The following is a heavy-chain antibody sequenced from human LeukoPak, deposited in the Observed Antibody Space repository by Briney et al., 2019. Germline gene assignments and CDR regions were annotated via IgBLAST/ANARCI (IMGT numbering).Heavy chain of an antibody. CDR1: GGSISSSSYY. V-gene: IGHV4-39*01. Sequence: SETLSLTCTVSGGSISSSSYYGGWIRQRPGKGLEWIGSIYYSGNTYYNPSLKSRVTVSVDTSKNQFSLKLNSVTAADTAVYYCARLPSSSWLNWFDPWGQGTLVTVSS. J-gene: IGHJ5*02. CDR3: ARLPSSSWLNWFDP. CDR2: IYYSGNT. D-gene: IGHD6-13*01.